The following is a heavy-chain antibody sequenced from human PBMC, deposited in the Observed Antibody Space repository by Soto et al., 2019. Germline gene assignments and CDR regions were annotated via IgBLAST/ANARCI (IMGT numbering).Heavy chain of an antibody. CDR3: ACRPPTSVYYGVLDY. CDR1: GGSISSSNW. D-gene: IGHD3-22*01. J-gene: IGHJ4*02. V-gene: IGHV4-4*02. CDR2: IYHSGST. Sequence: PSETLSLTCAVSGGSISSSNWWSWVRQPPGKGLEGIGEIYHSGSTNYNRSLKSRVTISVEKCKHQFSLKLSSVTAADTAVYYCACRPPTSVYYGVLDYWGQGTLVTVSS.